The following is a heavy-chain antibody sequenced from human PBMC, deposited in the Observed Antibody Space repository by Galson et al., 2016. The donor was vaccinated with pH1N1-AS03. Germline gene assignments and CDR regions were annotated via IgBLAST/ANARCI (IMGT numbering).Heavy chain of an antibody. V-gene: IGHV3-30*03. CDR2: VSSDGSNK. Sequence: SLRLSCAAPGFTFSTYGMHWVRQAPGKGLEWVADVSSDGSNKYYADSVKGRFTISRDNSKNTLYLQMNSLSAADTAVYYCARDLSYGDYYPYWGQGTLVTVSS. CDR3: ARDLSYGDYYPY. J-gene: IGHJ4*02. CDR1: GFTFSTYG. D-gene: IGHD4-17*01.